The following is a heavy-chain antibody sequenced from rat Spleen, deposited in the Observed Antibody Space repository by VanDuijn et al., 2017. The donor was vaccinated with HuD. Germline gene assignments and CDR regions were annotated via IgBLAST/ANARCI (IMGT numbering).Heavy chain of an antibody. Sequence: EVQLVESGGGLVQPGRSMKLSCAALRFTFSDYYMAWVRQTPTKGLEWVATISFGGSTYYRDSVKGRFTISRDNEKSSLYLQMDSLRSEDTATYYCARHWGYWGQGVMVTVSS. J-gene: IGHJ2*01. CDR1: RFTFSDYY. V-gene: IGHV5-25*01. CDR2: ISFGGST. CDR3: ARHWGY. D-gene: IGHD4-6*01.